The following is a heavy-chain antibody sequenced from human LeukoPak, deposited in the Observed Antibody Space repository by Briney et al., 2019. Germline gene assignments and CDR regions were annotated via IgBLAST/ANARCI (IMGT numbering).Heavy chain of an antibody. D-gene: IGHD1-26*01. Sequence: ASVKVPCMASGYTFTNYYMHWVRQAPGQGPEWMGVINPSSGSTTYAQKFQDRVTMTRDTSTSTVYMEVSSLRSEDTAMYYCARGDAGSFSGYDYWGQGTLVTVSS. CDR2: INPSSGST. CDR1: GYTFTNYY. CDR3: ARGDAGSFSGYDY. V-gene: IGHV1-46*01. J-gene: IGHJ4*02.